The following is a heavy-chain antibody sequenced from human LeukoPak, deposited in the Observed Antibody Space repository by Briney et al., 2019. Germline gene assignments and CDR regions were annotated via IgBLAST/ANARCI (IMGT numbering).Heavy chain of an antibody. CDR2: IHPNSGGT. D-gene: IGHD4-17*01. Sequence: ASVKVSCKASGYTFTGDYMHWVRQAPGQGLEWMGRIHPNSGGTKYAQKFQGRVTMTRDTSIATAYMELSRLRSDDTAVYYCAKAHYGDYPGGNYWGQGTLVTVSS. CDR3: AKAHYGDYPGGNY. V-gene: IGHV1-2*06. J-gene: IGHJ4*02. CDR1: GYTFTGDY.